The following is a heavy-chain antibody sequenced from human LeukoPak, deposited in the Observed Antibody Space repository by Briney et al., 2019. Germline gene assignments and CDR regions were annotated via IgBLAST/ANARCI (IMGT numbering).Heavy chain of an antibody. CDR3: ARSPSGWYELDY. V-gene: IGHV1-69*13. Sequence: SVKVSCKASGGTFSSHAISWVRQAPGQGLEWMGGIIPIFGTANYAQKFQGRVTITADEFTSTAYMELSSLRSDDTAVYYCARSPSGWYELDYWGQGTLVTVSS. CDR2: IIPIFGTA. CDR1: GGTFSSHA. J-gene: IGHJ4*02. D-gene: IGHD6-19*01.